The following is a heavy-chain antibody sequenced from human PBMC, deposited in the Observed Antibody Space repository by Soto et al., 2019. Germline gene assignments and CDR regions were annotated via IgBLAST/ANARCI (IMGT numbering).Heavy chain of an antibody. CDR1: GGTFISYA. CDR3: ARAHRIAVAGSPRPYYFDY. Sequence: GASVKVSCKASGGTFISYAISWVRQAPGQGLEWMGGIIPIFGTANYAQKFQGRVTITADESTSTAYMELSSLRSEDTAVYYCARAHRIAVAGSPRPYYFDYWGQGTLVTVSS. V-gene: IGHV1-69*13. J-gene: IGHJ4*02. D-gene: IGHD6-19*01. CDR2: IIPIFGTA.